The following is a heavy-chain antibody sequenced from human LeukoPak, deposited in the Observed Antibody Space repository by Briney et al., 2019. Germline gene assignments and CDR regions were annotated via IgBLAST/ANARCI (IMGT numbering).Heavy chain of an antibody. CDR1: GFTFSSYE. CDR2: ISSSAGTI. D-gene: IGHD1-14*01. V-gene: IGHV3-48*03. J-gene: IGHJ4*02. CDR3: ARRKIRDLDY. Sequence: GGSLRPSCAAFGFTFSSYEMNWVRQAPGKGLEWVSYISSSAGTIYYADSVRGRFTVSRDNAKNSLYLQMDSLRAEDTAVYYCARRKIRDLDYWGQGTLVTVSS.